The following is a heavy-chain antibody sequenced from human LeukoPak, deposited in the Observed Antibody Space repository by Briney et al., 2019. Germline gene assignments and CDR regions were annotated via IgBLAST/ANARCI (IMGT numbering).Heavy chain of an antibody. CDR2: ISAYNGNT. D-gene: IGHD5-12*01. CDR1: GYTFTSYG. CDR3: AREERLRSPRVDAFDI. Sequence: GASVKVSCKASGYTFTSYGISWVRQAPGQGLEWMGWISAYNGNTNYAQKLQGRVTMTTDTSTSTAYMELRSLRSDDTAVYYCAREERLRSPRVDAFDIWGQGTMVTVSS. J-gene: IGHJ3*02. V-gene: IGHV1-18*01.